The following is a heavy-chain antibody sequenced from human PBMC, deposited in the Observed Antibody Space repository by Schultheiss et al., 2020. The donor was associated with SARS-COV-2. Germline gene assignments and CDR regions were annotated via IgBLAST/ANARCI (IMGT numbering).Heavy chain of an antibody. CDR2: IYTSGST. V-gene: IGHV4-61*08. CDR1: GGSISSGGYS. Sequence: SETLSLTCAVSGGSISSGGYSWSWIRQPPGKGLEWIGRIYTSGSTNYNPSLKSRVTISVDTSKNQFSLKLSSVTAADTAVYYCASTYYDSRGDYWGQGTLVTVSS. CDR3: ASTYYDSRGDY. D-gene: IGHD3-22*01. J-gene: IGHJ4*02.